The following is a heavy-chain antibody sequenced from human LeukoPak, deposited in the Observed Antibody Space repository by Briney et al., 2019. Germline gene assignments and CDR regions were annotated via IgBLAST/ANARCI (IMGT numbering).Heavy chain of an antibody. V-gene: IGHV1-69*06. CDR2: IIPIFTAA. CDR1: GGTFTDYG. D-gene: IGHD2/OR15-2a*01. J-gene: IGHJ4*02. CDR3: ASDGGFEYYFDY. Sequence: SVKVSCKSSGGTFTDYGISWVRHAPGQGLEWMGRIIPIFTAANYAQKFQGRVTITADTSTNTAYMELTSLRSEDTAVYYCASDGGFEYYFDYWGQGTLLTVSS.